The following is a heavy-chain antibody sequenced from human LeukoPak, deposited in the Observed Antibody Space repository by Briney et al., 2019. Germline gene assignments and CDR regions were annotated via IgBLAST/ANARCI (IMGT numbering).Heavy chain of an antibody. CDR1: GGSISSHY. Sequence: PSETLSLTCTVSGGSISSHYWSWIRQPPGKGLEWIGYIYYSGSTNYNPSLKSRVTISVDASKNQFSLKLTSVTAADTAVYYCAREDRYCSSTSCYTWDYWGQGTLVAV. CDR2: IYYSGST. J-gene: IGHJ4*02. D-gene: IGHD2-2*02. CDR3: AREDRYCSSTSCYTWDY. V-gene: IGHV4-59*11.